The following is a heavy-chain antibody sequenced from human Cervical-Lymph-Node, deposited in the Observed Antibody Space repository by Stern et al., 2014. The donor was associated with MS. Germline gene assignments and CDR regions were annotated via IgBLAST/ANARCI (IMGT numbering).Heavy chain of an antibody. J-gene: IGHJ4*02. CDR2: IYHTGSV. V-gene: IGHV4-59*01. Sequence: QLQLQESGPGLVKPSETLSLTCTVSGGSLRSYYWNWIRQAPGKGLEWLGFIYHTGSVNLNPSLSSRVAMSVDTSKNQFSLTVSSVTAADTAVYYCAREGEYCSGSRCYPFLDYWGQGTLVTVSS. CDR1: GGSLRSYY. CDR3: AREGEYCSGSRCYPFLDY. D-gene: IGHD2-15*01.